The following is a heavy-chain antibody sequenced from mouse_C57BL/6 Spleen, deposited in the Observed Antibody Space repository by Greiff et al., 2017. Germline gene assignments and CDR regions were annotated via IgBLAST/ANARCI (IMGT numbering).Heavy chain of an antibody. CDR1: GFTFSDYG. J-gene: IGHJ2*01. CDR3: AMGMNGNYYFDY. D-gene: IGHD2-1*01. V-gene: IGHV5-17*01. Sequence: EVKLMESGGGLVKPGGSLKLSCAASGFTFSDYGMHWVRQAPEKGLEWVAYISSGSSTIYYADTVKGRFTISRDNAKNTLFLQMTSLRSEDTAMYYCAMGMNGNYYFDYWGQGTTLTVSS. CDR2: ISSGSSTI.